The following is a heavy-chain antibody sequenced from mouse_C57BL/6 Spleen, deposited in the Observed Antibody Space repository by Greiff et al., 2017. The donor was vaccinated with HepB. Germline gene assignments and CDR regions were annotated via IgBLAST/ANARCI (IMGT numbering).Heavy chain of an antibody. V-gene: IGHV1-69*01. J-gene: IGHJ4*01. CDR3: ARLGYYGSSYGYYAMDY. CDR2: IDPSDSYT. Sequence: VQLQQPGAELVMPGASVKLSCKASGYTFTSYWMHWVKQRPGQGLEWIGEIDPSDSYTNYNQKFKGKSTLTVDKSSSTAYMQLSSLTSEDSAVYYCARLGYYGSSYGYYAMDYWGQGTSVTVSS. CDR1: GYTFTSYW. D-gene: IGHD1-1*01.